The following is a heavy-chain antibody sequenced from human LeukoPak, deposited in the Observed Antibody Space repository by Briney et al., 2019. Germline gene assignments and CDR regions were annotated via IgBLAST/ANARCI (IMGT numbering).Heavy chain of an antibody. D-gene: IGHD6-13*01. CDR1: GASVSTGSYY. CDR2: IYYSGST. Sequence: SETLSLTCTVSGASVSTGSYYWIWIRQPPGKGLEWIGSIYYSGSTNYNPSLKSRVTISLDTSKNQFSLKLSSVTAADTAVYYCARDRSISWFYYWGQGTLVTVSS. V-gene: IGHV4-61*01. CDR3: ARDRSISWFYY. J-gene: IGHJ4*02.